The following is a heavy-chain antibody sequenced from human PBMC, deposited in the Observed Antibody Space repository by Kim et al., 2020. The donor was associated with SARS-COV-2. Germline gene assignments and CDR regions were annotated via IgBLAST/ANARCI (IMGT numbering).Heavy chain of an antibody. Sequence: SQTLSLTCAISGDSVSSNSAAWNWIRQSPSRGLEWLGRTYYRSKWSNDYALSVKSRITINPDTSKNQFSLQLDSVTPEDTAVYYCARIPMTGPSFDYWGQGTLVTVSS. CDR3: ARIPMTGPSFDY. J-gene: IGHJ4*02. D-gene: IGHD3-9*01. CDR1: GDSVSSNSAA. CDR2: TYYRSKWSN. V-gene: IGHV6-1*01.